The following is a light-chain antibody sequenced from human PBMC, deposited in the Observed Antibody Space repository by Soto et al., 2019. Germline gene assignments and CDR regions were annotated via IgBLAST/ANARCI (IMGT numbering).Light chain of an antibody. V-gene: IGKV1-12*01. CDR2: TAS. Sequence: DIQMTQSPSSVSASVGDRVTITGRASQDINKWLAWYQQKPGLDPNLVIYTASRLHGGGPSRFSGSGSGTEFTLTISSLQPEDFATYYCQQYDTYWTVGQGTKVEIK. J-gene: IGKJ1*01. CDR1: QDINKW. CDR3: QQYDTYWT.